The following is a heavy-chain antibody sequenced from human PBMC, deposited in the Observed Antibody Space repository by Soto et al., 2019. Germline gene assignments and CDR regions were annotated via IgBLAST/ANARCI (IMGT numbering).Heavy chain of an antibody. CDR3: ATHVGSNYIDF. CDR1: GYNFSNYW. Sequence: GESLKISFQGSGYNFSNYWIAWVRHMPGKGLEWIGLIYPGDSDTRYNPSFQRQITIAADKSVNTAYLQSSSLKASATAKYYCATHVGSNYIDFCGQGTLGTASS. J-gene: IGHJ4*02. V-gene: IGHV5-51*01. CDR2: IYPGDSDT. D-gene: IGHD1-26*01.